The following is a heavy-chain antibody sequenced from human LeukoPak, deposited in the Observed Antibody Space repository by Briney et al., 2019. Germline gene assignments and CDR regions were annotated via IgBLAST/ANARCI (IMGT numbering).Heavy chain of an antibody. CDR1: GGSFRGYY. CDR2: INHSGST. J-gene: IGHJ4*02. D-gene: IGHD4-4*01. Sequence: SETLSLTCAVYGGSFRGYYWSWIRQPPGKGLEWIGEINHSGSTNYNPSLKSRVTISVDTSKNQFSLKLSSVTAADTAVYYCASETTVPVYWGQGTLVTVSS. V-gene: IGHV4-34*01. CDR3: ASETTVPVY.